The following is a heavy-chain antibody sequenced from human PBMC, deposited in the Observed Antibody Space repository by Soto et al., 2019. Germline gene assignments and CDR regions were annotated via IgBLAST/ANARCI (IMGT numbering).Heavy chain of an antibody. CDR2: ISYDGSNK. CDR3: ARGGPRGRGRYYYYYYGMDV. CDR1: GFTFSSYA. Sequence: GGSLRLSCAASGFTFSSYAMHWVRQAPGKWLEWVAVISYDGSNKYYADSVKGRFTISRDNSKNTLYLQMNSLRAEDTAVYYCARGGPRGRGRYYYYYYGMDVWGQGXTVTVSS. V-gene: IGHV3-30-3*01. D-gene: IGHD2-15*01. J-gene: IGHJ6*02.